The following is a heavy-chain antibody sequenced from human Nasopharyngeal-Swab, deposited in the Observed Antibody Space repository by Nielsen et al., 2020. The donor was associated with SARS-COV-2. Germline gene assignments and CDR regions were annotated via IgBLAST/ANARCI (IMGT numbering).Heavy chain of an antibody. J-gene: IGHJ3*02. CDR2: ISSSGSTI. D-gene: IGHD3-22*01. CDR1: GFTFSSYE. CDR3: ARADYDTAFDI. V-gene: IGHV3-48*03. Sequence: GESLKISCAASGFTFSSYEMNWVRQAPGKGLEWVSYISSSGSTIYYADSVKGRFTISRDNAKNSLYLQMNSLRAEDTAAYYCARADYDTAFDIWGQGTMVTVSS.